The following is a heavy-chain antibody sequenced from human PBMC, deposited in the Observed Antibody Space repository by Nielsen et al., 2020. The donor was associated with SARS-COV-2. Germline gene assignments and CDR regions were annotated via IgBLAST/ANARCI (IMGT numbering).Heavy chain of an antibody. D-gene: IGHD3-22*01. V-gene: IGHV1-46*01. CDR3: ARETLNYYDTSGSAIFDF. J-gene: IGHJ3*01. CDR2: ITPSGDST. Sequence: ASVKVSCKASGNTFTNYYMHWVRQAPGQGLEWVGIITPSGDSTNYAQEFQGRVTMTRDTSTNTVYMELSSLRSEDTAVYYCARETLNYYDTSGSAIFDFWGQGTMVTVSS. CDR1: GNTFTNYY.